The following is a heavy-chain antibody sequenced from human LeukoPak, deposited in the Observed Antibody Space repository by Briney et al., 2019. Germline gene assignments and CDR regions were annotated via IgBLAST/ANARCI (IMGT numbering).Heavy chain of an antibody. J-gene: IGHJ5*02. CDR1: GGSFSGYY. D-gene: IGHD3-10*01. CDR3: ASITMVRGVILGWFDP. Sequence: SETLSLTCAVYGGSFSGYYWSWIRQPPGKGLEWIGEINHGGSTNYNPSLKSRVTISVDTSKNQFSLKLSSVTAADTAVYYCASITMVRGVILGWFDPWGQGTLVTVSS. V-gene: IGHV4-34*01. CDR2: INHGGST.